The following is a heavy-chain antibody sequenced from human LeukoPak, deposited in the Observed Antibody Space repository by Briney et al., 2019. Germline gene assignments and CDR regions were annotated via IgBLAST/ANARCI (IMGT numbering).Heavy chain of an antibody. CDR1: GVSISSSRYY. CDR3: ATFHSSGWFYAFDI. D-gene: IGHD6-19*01. V-gene: IGHV4-39*01. Sequence: KPSETLSLTCTVSGVSISSSRYYWGWIRQPPGKGLEWIGSIYYSGSTYYNPSLKSRVTISVDTSKNQFSLKLSSVTAADTAVYYCATFHSSGWFYAFDIWGQGTMVTVSS. CDR2: IYYSGST. J-gene: IGHJ3*02.